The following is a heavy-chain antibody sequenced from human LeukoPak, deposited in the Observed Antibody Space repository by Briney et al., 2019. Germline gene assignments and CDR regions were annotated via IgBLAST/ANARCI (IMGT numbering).Heavy chain of an antibody. D-gene: IGHD2-15*01. V-gene: IGHV3-49*04. J-gene: IGHJ4*02. Sequence: GGSLRLSCTVSGFTFGDYAMGWVRQAPGKGLEWVGLIRRKVSGATTEYAASVKGRFTISRDDSKSIAYLQMNSLKTEDTAMYYCTRNIYCSGGSCSYYFDYWCQGTLVTVSS. CDR3: TRNIYCSGGSCSYYFDY. CDR1: GFTFGDYA. CDR2: IRRKVSGATT.